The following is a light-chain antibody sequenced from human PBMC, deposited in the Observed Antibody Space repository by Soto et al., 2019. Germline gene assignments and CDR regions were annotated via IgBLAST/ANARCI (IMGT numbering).Light chain of an antibody. Sequence: QSALTQPASVSGSPGQSITISCTGTSSDVGGYNYVSWYQQHPGKAPKFMIYDVSNRPSGVSNRFSGSKSGNTASLTISGLQAEDEADYYCSSYTTSNTRQIVFGTGTKATVL. J-gene: IGLJ1*01. CDR3: SSYTTSNTRQIV. CDR1: SSDVGGYNY. V-gene: IGLV2-14*01. CDR2: DVS.